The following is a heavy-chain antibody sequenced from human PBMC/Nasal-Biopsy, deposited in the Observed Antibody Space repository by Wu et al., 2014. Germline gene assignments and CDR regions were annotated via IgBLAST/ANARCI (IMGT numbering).Heavy chain of an antibody. Sequence: LRLSCAASGFTVSSNYMSWVRQAPGKGLEWVSLIYSGGSTYYADSVKGRFNISRDNSKNTLYLQMNSLRAEDTAVYYCARGRQGGYFDYWGQGTLVTVSS. CDR3: ARGRQGGYFDY. V-gene: IGHV3-53*01. J-gene: IGHJ4*02. CDR2: IYSGGST. D-gene: IGHD3-16*01. CDR1: GFTVSSNY.